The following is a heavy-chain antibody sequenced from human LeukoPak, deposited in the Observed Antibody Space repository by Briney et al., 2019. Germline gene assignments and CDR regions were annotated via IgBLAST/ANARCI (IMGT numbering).Heavy chain of an antibody. V-gene: IGHV3-23*01. D-gene: IGHD3-3*01. Sequence: PGGSLRLSCAASGFTFSSYAMSWVRQAPGKGLEWVSAISGSGGSTYYADSVKGRFTISRDNSKNTLYLQMNSLRAEDTAVYYFAKPPPPRFLEWLFYFDYWGQGTLVTVSS. CDR2: ISGSGGST. CDR1: GFTFSSYA. J-gene: IGHJ4*02. CDR3: AKPPPPRFLEWLFYFDY.